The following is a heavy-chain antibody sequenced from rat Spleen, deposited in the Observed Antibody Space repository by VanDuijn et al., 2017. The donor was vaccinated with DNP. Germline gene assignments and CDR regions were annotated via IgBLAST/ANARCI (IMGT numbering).Heavy chain of an antibody. CDR3: TSDSLNSSSFVY. CDR1: GFSLTTYN. V-gene: IGHV2-41*01. CDR2: IWNTGGT. J-gene: IGHJ3*01. D-gene: IGHD1-2*01. Sequence: QVQLKESGPGLVQPSQTLSLTCTVAGFSLTTYNVHWVRQPPGKGLEWMGVIWNTGGTQYNSALKSRLSISRDTSKSQVFLKMNSLQPEDTGTYYCTSDSLNSSSFVYWGQGSLVTVSS.